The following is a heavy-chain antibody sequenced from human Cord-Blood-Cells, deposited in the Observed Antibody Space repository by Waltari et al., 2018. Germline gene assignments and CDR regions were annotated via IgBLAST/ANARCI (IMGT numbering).Heavy chain of an antibody. CDR2: INHSGST. CDR3: ARHLSGSYWFDP. V-gene: IGHV4-34*01. CDR1: GGSFSGYY. D-gene: IGHD1-26*01. Sequence: QVQLQQWGAGLLKPSETLSLTCAVYGGSFSGYYWSWIRQPPGKGLEWIGEINHSGSTNYNTSLKSRVTISVDTSKNQFSLKLSSVTAADTAVYYCARHLSGSYWFDPWGQGTLVTVSS. J-gene: IGHJ5*02.